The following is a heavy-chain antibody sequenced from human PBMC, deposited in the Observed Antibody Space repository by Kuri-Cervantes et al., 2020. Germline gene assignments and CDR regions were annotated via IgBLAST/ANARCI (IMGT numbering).Heavy chain of an antibody. CDR2: ISYDGSNK. V-gene: IGHV3-30*03. D-gene: IGHD5-12*01. CDR3: ARGGYSGYDFFGVLEGDGMDV. J-gene: IGHJ6*02. Sequence: GGSLRLSCAASGFTFSSYGMHWVRQAPGKGLEWMAIISYDGSNKYYADSVKGRFTISRDNSKNTLYLQMNSLRAEDTAVYYCARGGYSGYDFFGVLEGDGMDVWGQGTTVTVSS. CDR1: GFTFSSYG.